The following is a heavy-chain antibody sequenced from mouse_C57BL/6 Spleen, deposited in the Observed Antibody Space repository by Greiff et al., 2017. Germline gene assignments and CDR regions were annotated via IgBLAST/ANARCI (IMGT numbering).Heavy chain of an antibody. D-gene: IGHD2-5*01. J-gene: IGHJ4*01. CDR2: ISNGGGST. CDR1: GFTFSDYY. CDR3: ARGDYSNFYAMDY. Sequence: EVKLMESGGGLVQPGGSLKLSCAASGFTFSDYYMYWVRQTPEKRLEWVAYISNGGGSTYYPDTVKGRFTISRDNAKNTLYLQMSRLKSEDTAMYYCARGDYSNFYAMDYWGQGTSVTVSS. V-gene: IGHV5-12*01.